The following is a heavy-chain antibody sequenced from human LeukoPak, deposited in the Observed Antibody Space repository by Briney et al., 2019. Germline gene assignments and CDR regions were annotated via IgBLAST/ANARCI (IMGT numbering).Heavy chain of an antibody. Sequence: PGGSLRLSCAASGFTFSDYYMSWIRQAPGKGLEWVSYISSSGSTIYYADSVKGRFTISRDNAKNSLYLQMNSLRAEDTAVYYCAWEPLYSYGSFDYWGQGTLVTVSS. CDR2: ISSSGSTI. J-gene: IGHJ4*02. CDR1: GFTFSDYY. V-gene: IGHV3-11*01. CDR3: AWEPLYSYGSFDY. D-gene: IGHD5-18*01.